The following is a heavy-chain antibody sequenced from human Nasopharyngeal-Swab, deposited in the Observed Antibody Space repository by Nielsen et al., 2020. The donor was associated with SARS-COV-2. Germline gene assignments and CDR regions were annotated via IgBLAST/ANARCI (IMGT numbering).Heavy chain of an antibody. V-gene: IGHV3-33*01. CDR1: GFTFSTYG. CDR2: IWFDGSKK. Sequence: GESLKISCAASGFTFSTYGMHWVRQAPGKGLEWVSMIWFDGSKKHYADSVKGRFTISRDFSKNTLFLEMNSLTAEDTAIYYCAREEVYYFDSWGQGTLVTVSS. D-gene: IGHD2-8*01. CDR3: AREEVYYFDS. J-gene: IGHJ4*02.